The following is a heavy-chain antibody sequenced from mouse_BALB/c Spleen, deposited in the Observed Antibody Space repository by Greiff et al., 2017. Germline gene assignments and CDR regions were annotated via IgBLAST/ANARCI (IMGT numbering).Heavy chain of an antibody. V-gene: IGHV1-4*02. CDR3: ASGNYGSSSWFAY. Sequence: QVQLKQSAAELARPGASVKMSCKASGYTFTSYTMHWVKQRPGQGLEWIGYINPSSGYTEYNQKFKDKTTLTADKSSSTAYMQLSSLTSEDSAVYYCASGNYGSSSWFAYWGQGTLVTVSA. D-gene: IGHD1-1*01. J-gene: IGHJ3*01. CDR2: INPSSGYT. CDR1: GYTFTSYT.